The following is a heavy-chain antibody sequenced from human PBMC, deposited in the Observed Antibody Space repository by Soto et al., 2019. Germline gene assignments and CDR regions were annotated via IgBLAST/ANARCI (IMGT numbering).Heavy chain of an antibody. D-gene: IGHD6-19*01. CDR3: AKDLYCSGWYNYCDP. Sequence: QVQLVESGGGVVQPGGSLRLSCAASGFTLSNCGMHWVRQAPGKGPEWVAMISHDGKSNFYVDSVKGRFTISRDNSKNTQFLQMNSLRAEDTAVYYCAKDLYCSGWYNYCDPWGRGTLVTVTS. CDR2: ISHDGKSN. CDR1: GFTLSNCG. V-gene: IGHV3-30*18. J-gene: IGHJ5*02.